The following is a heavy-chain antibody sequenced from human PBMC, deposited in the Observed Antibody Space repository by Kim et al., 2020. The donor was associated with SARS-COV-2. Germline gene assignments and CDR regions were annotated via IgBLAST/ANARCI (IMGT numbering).Heavy chain of an antibody. Sequence: SETLSLTCAVSGGSISSSNWWSWVRQPPGMGLEWIGEIYHSGSTNYNPSLKSRVTISVDKSKNQFSLKLSSVTAADTAVYYCARGVPYYDFWSGLEYYYYDMDVCGKGTTVTVSS. CDR3: ARGVPYYDFWSGLEYYYYDMDV. CDR2: IYHSGST. J-gene: IGHJ6*03. V-gene: IGHV4-4*02. D-gene: IGHD3-3*01. CDR1: GGSISSSNW.